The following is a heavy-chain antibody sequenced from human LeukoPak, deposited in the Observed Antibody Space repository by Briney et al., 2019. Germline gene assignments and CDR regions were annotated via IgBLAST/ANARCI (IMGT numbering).Heavy chain of an antibody. CDR2: IKQDGSVK. CDR1: GFSFSAYW. V-gene: IGHV3-7*01. J-gene: IGHJ4*02. Sequence: GGSLRLSCAASGFSFSAYWMSWVRQTPEKGLEFVANIKQDGSVKNYMDSLKGRSTISRGNARESLYLEINSLRADDTAVYYCARDPDSSAFDLWGQGALVTVSS. CDR3: ARDPDSSAFDL.